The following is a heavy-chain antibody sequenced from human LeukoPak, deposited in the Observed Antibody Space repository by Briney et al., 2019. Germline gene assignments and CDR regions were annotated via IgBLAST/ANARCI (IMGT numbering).Heavy chain of an antibody. CDR3: AKVGDDYGDYDDYYYYGMDV. Sequence: SGGSLRLSCTASGFSFSGHWMHWARQLPGKGLVWVSRISPTGSTTSYADSVKGRFTISRDNSKNTLYLQMNSLRAEDTAVYYCAKVGDDYGDYDDYYYYGMDVWGQGTTVTVSS. J-gene: IGHJ6*02. V-gene: IGHV3-74*01. CDR2: ISPTGSTT. D-gene: IGHD4-17*01. CDR1: GFSFSGHW.